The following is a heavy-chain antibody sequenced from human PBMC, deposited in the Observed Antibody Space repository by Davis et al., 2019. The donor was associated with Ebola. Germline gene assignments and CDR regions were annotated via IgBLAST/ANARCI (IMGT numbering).Heavy chain of an antibody. CDR1: GFTFGDYA. J-gene: IGHJ4*02. D-gene: IGHD1-26*01. CDR3: AKDSVGATPYFGY. CDR2: IRSKAYGGTT. V-gene: IGHV3-49*04. Sequence: GGSLRLSCTASGFTFGDYAMSWVRQAPGKGLEWVGFIRSKAYGGTTEYAASVKGRFTISRDDSKSIAYLQMNSLRAEDTAVYYCAKDSVGATPYFGYWGQGTLVTVSS.